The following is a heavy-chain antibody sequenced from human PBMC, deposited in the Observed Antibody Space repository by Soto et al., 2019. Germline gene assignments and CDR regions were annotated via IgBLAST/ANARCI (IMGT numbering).Heavy chain of an antibody. D-gene: IGHD2-15*01. V-gene: IGHV4-31*03. CDR2: IYYSGST. CDR1: GGSISSGGYY. CDR3: ARENIVVVVAATLNWFEP. Sequence: SETLSLTCTVSGGSISSGGYYWSWIRQHPGKGLEWIGYIYYSGSTYYNPSLKSRVTISVDTSKNQFSLKLSSVTAADTAVYYCARENIVVVVAATLNWFEPWGQGTLVTVS. J-gene: IGHJ5*02.